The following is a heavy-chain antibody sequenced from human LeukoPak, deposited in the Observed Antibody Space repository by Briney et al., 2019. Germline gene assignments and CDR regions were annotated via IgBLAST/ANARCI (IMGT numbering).Heavy chain of an antibody. Sequence: ASVKVSCKASGYTFTSYGISWVRQAPGQGLEWMGIINPSGGSTSYAQKFQGRVTMTRDMSTSTVYMELSSLRSEDTAVYYCARGGPLAVAGNYYYYYMDVWGKGTTVTVSS. D-gene: IGHD6-19*01. CDR1: GYTFTSYG. CDR2: INPSGGST. J-gene: IGHJ6*03. V-gene: IGHV1-46*01. CDR3: ARGGPLAVAGNYYYYYMDV.